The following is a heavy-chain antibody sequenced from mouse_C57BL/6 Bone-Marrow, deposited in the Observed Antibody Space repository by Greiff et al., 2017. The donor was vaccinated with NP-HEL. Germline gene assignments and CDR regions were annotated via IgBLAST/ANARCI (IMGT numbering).Heavy chain of an antibody. CDR1: GYSITSGYY. Sequence: EVQLQESGPGLVKPSQSLSLTCSVTGYSITSGYYWNWIRQFPGNKLEWMGYISYDGSNNYNPSLKNRISITRDTSKNQFFLKLNSVTTEDTATYYCAINWADVWGTGTTVTVSS. CDR2: ISYDGSN. CDR3: AINWADV. V-gene: IGHV3-6*01. J-gene: IGHJ1*03. D-gene: IGHD4-1*01.